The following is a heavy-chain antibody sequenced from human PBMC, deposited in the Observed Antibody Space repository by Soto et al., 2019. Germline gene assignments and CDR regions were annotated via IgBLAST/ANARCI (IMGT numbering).Heavy chain of an antibody. Sequence: SQTLSLTCVISGDSVSRNSAAWNWIRQSPSRGHEWLGRTYYRSKWYNDYAVSVKSRITINPDTSKNQFSLQLNSVTPEDTAVYYCAREGVITIFGVEDYYYYMDVWGKGTTVTVSS. D-gene: IGHD3-3*01. CDR2: TYYRSKWYN. CDR1: GDSVSRNSAA. V-gene: IGHV6-1*01. CDR3: AREGVITIFGVEDYYYYMDV. J-gene: IGHJ6*03.